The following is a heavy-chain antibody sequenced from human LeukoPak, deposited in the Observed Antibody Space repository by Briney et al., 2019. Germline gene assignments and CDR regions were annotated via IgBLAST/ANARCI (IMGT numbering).Heavy chain of an antibody. V-gene: IGHV1-69*13. D-gene: IGHD5-18*01. CDR1: GGTFSSYA. CDR2: IIPIFGTA. Sequence: ASVKVSCKASGGTFSSYAISWVRQAPGQGLEWMGGIIPIFGTANYAQKFQGRVTITADESTSTAYMELSSLRSEDTAVYYCARNLGDHYTAMGYWGQGTLVTVSS. J-gene: IGHJ4*02. CDR3: ARNLGDHYTAMGY.